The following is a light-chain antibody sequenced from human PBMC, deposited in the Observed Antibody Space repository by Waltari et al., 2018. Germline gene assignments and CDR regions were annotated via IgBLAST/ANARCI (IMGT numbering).Light chain of an antibody. CDR1: NIGSKS. Sequence: SYVLTQPPSVSVAPGKTASITCEKNNIGSKSGHGYQQKPGQAPVLVVYDDRDRPSGIPERFSGSNSGNSATLTISSVEAGDEADYYCQVWDSNSDHHYVFGTGTKVTVL. J-gene: IGLJ1*01. V-gene: IGLV3-21*03. CDR3: QVWDSNSDHHYV. CDR2: DDR.